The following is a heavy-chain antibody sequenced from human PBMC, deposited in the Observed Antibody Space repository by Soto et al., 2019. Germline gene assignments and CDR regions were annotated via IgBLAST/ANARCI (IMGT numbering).Heavy chain of an antibody. J-gene: IGHJ4*02. CDR2: IIPIFGTA. CDR1: GGTFSSYA. V-gene: IGHV1-69*01. CDR3: ARFHYDYVWGSYRPPDY. D-gene: IGHD3-16*02. Sequence: QVQLVQSGAEVKKPGSSVKVSCKASGGTFSSYAISWVRQSPGQGLEWMGGIIPIFGTANYAQKFQGRVTITADESTSTVYMELSSLRSEDTAVYYCARFHYDYVWGSYRPPDYWGQGTLVTVSS.